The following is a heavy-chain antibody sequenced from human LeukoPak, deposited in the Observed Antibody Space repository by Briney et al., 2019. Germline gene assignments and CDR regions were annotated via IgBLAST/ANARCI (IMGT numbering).Heavy chain of an antibody. J-gene: IGHJ2*01. CDR1: ANTFTDYY. CDR3: ARDQAAVTTPLDWSFAL. D-gene: IGHD4-17*01. Sequence: VASVKVSCKASANTFTDYYMHWVRQAPGQGLEWMGIFNPAGGRTSYAQKFQGRVTISRDTSTSTLYMELSSLRSEDTAVYYCARDQAAVTTPLDWSFALWGRGTLVTVSS. CDR2: FNPAGGRT. V-gene: IGHV1-46*01.